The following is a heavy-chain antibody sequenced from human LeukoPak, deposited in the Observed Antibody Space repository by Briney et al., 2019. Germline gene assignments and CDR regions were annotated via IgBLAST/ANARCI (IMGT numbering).Heavy chain of an antibody. J-gene: IGHJ4*02. CDR2: INPSGGST. V-gene: IGHV1-46*01. CDR1: GYTFTSYY. CDR3: ARGYCSGGNCYSVKSSGWYADY. Sequence: ASVKVSCKASGYTFTSYYMHWVRQAPGQGLEWMGIINPSGGSTGYAQKFQGRVTMTRDTPTRTVYMELSSLRSEDTAVYFCARGYCSGGNCYSVKSSGWYADYWGQGTLVTVSS. D-gene: IGHD2-15*01.